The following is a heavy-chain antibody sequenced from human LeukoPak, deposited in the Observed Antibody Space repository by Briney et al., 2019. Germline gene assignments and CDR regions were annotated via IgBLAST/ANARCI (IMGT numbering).Heavy chain of an antibody. CDR2: INAGNGNT. D-gene: IGHD2-15*01. CDR3: ARDDSLGYCSGGSCPDYYYYGMDV. Sequence: GASVKVSCKASGYTFTSYAMHWVRQAPGQRLEWMGWINAGNGNTKYSQKFQGRVTITRDTSASTAYMELSSLRSEDTAVYYCARDDSLGYCSGGSCPDYYYYGMDVWGQGTTVTVSS. V-gene: IGHV1-3*01. CDR1: GYTFTSYA. J-gene: IGHJ6*02.